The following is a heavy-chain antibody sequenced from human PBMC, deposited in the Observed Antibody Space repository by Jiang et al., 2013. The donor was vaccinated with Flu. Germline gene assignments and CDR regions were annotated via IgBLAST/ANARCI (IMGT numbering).Heavy chain of an antibody. CDR1: GYTFSNHG. J-gene: IGHJ4*02. Sequence: VQLVESGGGLVQPGRSLRLSCTTSGYTFSNHGVSWFRQAPGKGLEWVGFIRSTPNGGTTEYAASVKGRFTISRDDSKSIAYLQMNSLKYEDTAVYYCSRRGTQQLVPDSWGQGTLVTVSS. D-gene: IGHD6-13*01. CDR3: SRRGTQQLVPDS. V-gene: IGHV3-49*03. CDR2: IRSTPNGGTT.